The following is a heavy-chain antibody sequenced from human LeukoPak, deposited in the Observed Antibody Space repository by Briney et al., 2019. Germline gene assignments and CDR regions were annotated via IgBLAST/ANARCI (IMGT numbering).Heavy chain of an antibody. J-gene: IGHJ4*02. CDR1: AFIFSDYA. CDR3: AKSPTGEWELLTY. Sequence: GGSLRLSCAASAFIFSDYAMTWVRQAPGKGLEWVSAISGSGGSTYYADSVKGRFTISRDNSKNTLYLQMNSLRAEDTAVYYCAKSPTGEWELLTYWGQGTLVTVSS. CDR2: ISGSGGST. V-gene: IGHV3-23*01. D-gene: IGHD1-26*01.